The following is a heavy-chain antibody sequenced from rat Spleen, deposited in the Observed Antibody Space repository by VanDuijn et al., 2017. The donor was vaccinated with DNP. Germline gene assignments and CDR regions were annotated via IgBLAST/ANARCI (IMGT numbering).Heavy chain of an antibody. V-gene: IGHV5S23*01. CDR3: ARAYNNYSTWFPY. J-gene: IGHJ3*01. CDR1: GFTFSFYG. CDR2: ISASGGST. Sequence: EVQLVESGGDLVQPGRSLILSCAASGFTFSFYGMAWVRQAPKKGLEWVASISASGGSTYYGDSVKGRFTISRDNTKSTLYLQMNSLRSEDTATYYGARAYNNYSTWFPYWGQGTLVTVSS. D-gene: IGHD1-10*01.